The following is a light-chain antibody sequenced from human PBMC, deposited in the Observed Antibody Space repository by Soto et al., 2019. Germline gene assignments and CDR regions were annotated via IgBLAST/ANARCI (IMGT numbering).Light chain of an antibody. Sequence: DIQMTQSPSTLSASVGDRVTITCRASQSISRWLGWYQQKPGKAPKLLIYDASSLESGVPSRFSGSGSGTEFTLSISSLQPDDFATYYCQQYDDYSWTFGQGTKVDIK. J-gene: IGKJ1*01. V-gene: IGKV1-5*01. CDR1: QSISRW. CDR2: DAS. CDR3: QQYDDYSWT.